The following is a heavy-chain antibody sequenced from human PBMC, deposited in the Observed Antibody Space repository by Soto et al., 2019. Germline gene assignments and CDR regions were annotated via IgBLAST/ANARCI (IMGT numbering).Heavy chain of an antibody. J-gene: IGHJ4*02. V-gene: IGHV3-30-3*01. Sequence: QVQLVESGGGVVQPGRSLRLSCAASGFTFSSYAMHWVRQAPGKGLEWVAVISYDGSNKYYADSVKGRFTISRDNSKNTLYLQMNSLRAEDTAVYYCARDRQWARAPGGYWGQGTLVTVSS. CDR1: GFTFSSYA. D-gene: IGHD1-26*01. CDR3: ARDRQWARAPGGY. CDR2: ISYDGSNK.